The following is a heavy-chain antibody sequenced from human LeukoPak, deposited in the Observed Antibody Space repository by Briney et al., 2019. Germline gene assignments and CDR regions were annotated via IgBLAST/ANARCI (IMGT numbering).Heavy chain of an antibody. J-gene: IGHJ4*02. V-gene: IGHV1-69*13. D-gene: IGHD2-21*02. CDR2: IIPIFGTA. CDR3: ARGRQHIVVVTAFDY. CDR1: GGTFSSYA. Sequence: SVKVSSKASGGTFSSYAISWVRQAPAQGLEWMGGIIPIFGTANYAQKFQGRVTITADESTSTAYMELSSLRSEDTAVYYCARGRQHIVVVTAFDYWGQGTLVTVYS.